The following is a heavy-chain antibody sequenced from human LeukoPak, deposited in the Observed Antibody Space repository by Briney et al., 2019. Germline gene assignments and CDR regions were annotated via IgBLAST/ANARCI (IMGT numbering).Heavy chain of an antibody. V-gene: IGHV3-43*02. CDR1: GFTLDDYA. CDR2: ISGDGGST. J-gene: IGHJ4*02. CDR3: AKTHSTGFDY. D-gene: IGHD2-8*02. Sequence: HPGGSLRLSCAASGFTLDDYAMHWVCQAPGKGLEWVSLISGDGGSTYYADSVKGRFTISRDNSKNSLYLQMNSLRTEDTALYYCAKTHSTGFDYWGQGTLVTVSS.